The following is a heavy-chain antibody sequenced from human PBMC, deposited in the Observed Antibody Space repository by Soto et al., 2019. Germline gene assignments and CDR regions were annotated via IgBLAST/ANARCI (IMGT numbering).Heavy chain of an antibody. J-gene: IGHJ3*02. CDR1: GFTFSSYE. CDR2: ISSSGSTI. V-gene: IGHV3-48*03. D-gene: IGHD1-26*01. CDR3: ASAYSGSYKDI. Sequence: EVQLVESGGGLVQPGGSLRLSCAASGFTFSSYEMNWVRQAPGKGLEWVSYISSSGSTIYYADSVKGRFTISRDNAKKSLYLQMNSLRAEDTAVYYCASAYSGSYKDIWGQGTMVTVSS.